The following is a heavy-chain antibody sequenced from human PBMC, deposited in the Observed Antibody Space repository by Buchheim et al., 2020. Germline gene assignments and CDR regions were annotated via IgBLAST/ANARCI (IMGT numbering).Heavy chain of an antibody. J-gene: IGHJ4*02. CDR3: ATLGATFDY. V-gene: IGHV3-30*04. CDR1: GFTFSSYA. Sequence: QVQLVESGGGVVQPGRSLRLSCAASGFTFSSYAMHWVRQAPGKGLEWVAVITSDGSNKYYADSVKGRFTISRDNSNTTLYLQMNSLRAEDTAVYYCATLGATFDYWGQGTL. D-gene: IGHD1-26*01. CDR2: ITSDGSNK.